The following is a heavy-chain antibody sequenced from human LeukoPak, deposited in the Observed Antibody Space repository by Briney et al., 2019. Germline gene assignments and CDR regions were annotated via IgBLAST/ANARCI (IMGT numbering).Heavy chain of an antibody. D-gene: IGHD2-21*02. CDR1: GFTFSSYG. CDR2: IWYDGSNK. Sequence: GGSLRLTCAASGFTFSSYGMHWVRQAPGKGLEWVAVIWYDGSNKYYADSVKGRFTISRDNSKNTLYLQMNSLRAEDTAVYYCARDACGGDCYSDYWGQGTLVTVSS. V-gene: IGHV3-33*01. J-gene: IGHJ4*02. CDR3: ARDACGGDCYSDY.